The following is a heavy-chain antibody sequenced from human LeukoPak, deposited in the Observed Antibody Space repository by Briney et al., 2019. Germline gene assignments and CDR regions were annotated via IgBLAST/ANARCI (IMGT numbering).Heavy chain of an antibody. J-gene: IGHJ4*02. CDR3: ARDPAAMIVVVTTFDY. D-gene: IGHD3-22*01. Sequence: GGSLRLSCAVSGFTFSSYSMNWVRQAPGKGLEWVSSISSSSSYIYYADSVKGRFTISRDNAKNSLYLQMNSLRAEDTAVYYCARDPAAMIVVVTTFDYWGQGTLVTVSS. V-gene: IGHV3-21*01. CDR2: ISSSSSYI. CDR1: GFTFSSYS.